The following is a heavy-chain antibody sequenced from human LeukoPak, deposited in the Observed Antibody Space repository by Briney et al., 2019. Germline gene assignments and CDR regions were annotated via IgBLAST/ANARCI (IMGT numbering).Heavy chain of an antibody. V-gene: IGHV4-59*01. CDR3: ARVTGYMIEDYFDY. Sequence: SETLSLTCTVSGGSISSYYWSWIRQPPGKGLEWIGYIYYSGSTNYNPSLKSRVTISVDTSKNQFSLKLRSVAAADTAVYYCARVTGYMIEDYFDYWGQGILVTVSS. J-gene: IGHJ4*02. CDR2: IYYSGST. CDR1: GGSISSYY. D-gene: IGHD3-9*01.